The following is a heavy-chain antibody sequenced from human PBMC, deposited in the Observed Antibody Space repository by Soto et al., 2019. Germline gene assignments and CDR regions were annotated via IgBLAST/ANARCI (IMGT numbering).Heavy chain of an antibody. CDR3: ARAANPFGGVIVLRWFDP. V-gene: IGHV4-31*03. Sequence: SETLSLTCTVSGGSISSGGYYWSWIRQHPGKGLEWIGYIYYSGSTYYNPSLKSRVTISVDTSKNQFSLKLSSVTAADTAVYYCARAANPFGGVIVLRWFDPWGQGTLVTVSS. CDR2: IYYSGST. CDR1: GGSISSGGYY. D-gene: IGHD3-16*02. J-gene: IGHJ5*02.